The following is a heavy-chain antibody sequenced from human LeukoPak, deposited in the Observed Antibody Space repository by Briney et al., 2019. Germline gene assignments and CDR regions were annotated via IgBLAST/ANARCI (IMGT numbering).Heavy chain of an antibody. D-gene: IGHD3-10*01. V-gene: IGHV3-48*03. CDR3: APNYYGSGSPR. Sequence: PGGALRLSCAASGFNFRNYEMNWVRQAPGTGLEWVSYISNSGTTRQYADSVKGRFTISRDNAKNSLYLQMNSLRDDDTAVYYCAPNYYGSGSPRWGQGTLVTVSS. J-gene: IGHJ4*02. CDR1: GFNFRNYE. CDR2: ISNSGTTR.